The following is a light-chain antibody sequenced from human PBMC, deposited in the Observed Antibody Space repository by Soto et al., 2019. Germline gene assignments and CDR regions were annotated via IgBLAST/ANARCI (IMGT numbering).Light chain of an antibody. CDR2: EVS. J-gene: IGLJ3*02. CDR3: SSYTSSSTWV. V-gene: IGLV2-14*01. CDR1: SSDVGGYNY. Sequence: QSALTQPASVSGSPGQSITISCTGTSSDVGGYNYVSWYQQHPGKAPQLMIYEVSNRPSGVSNRFSGSKSGNMASLTISGLQAEDEADYYCSSYTSSSTWVFGGGTKLTVL.